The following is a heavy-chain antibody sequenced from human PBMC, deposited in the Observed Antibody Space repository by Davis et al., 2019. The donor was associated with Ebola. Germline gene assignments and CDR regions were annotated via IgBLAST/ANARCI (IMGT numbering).Heavy chain of an antibody. J-gene: IGHJ4*02. CDR3: AKVERPL. V-gene: IGHV3-74*01. CDR1: GFIFSTYW. CDR2: ITSDGTST. D-gene: IGHD1-1*01. Sequence: GESLKISCAASGFIFSTYWMHWVRQAPGKGLVWVSRITSDGTSTSYADFVKGRFTISRDNAKNTLYLQMNSLRAEDTAVYYCAKVERPLWGQGTLVTVSS.